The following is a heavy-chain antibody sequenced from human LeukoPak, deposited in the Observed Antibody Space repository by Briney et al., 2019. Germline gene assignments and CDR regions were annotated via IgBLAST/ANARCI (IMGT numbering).Heavy chain of an antibody. CDR3: ARGRVDYDSNY. CDR1: GFTFSSYA. D-gene: IGHD3-22*01. Sequence: TGGTLRLSCAASGFTFSSYAMHWVRQAPGKGLEYVSAISSNGGSTYYANSVKGRFTISRDNSKNTLYLQMGSLRAEDMAVYYCARGRVDYDSNYWGQGTLVTVSS. CDR2: ISSNGGST. V-gene: IGHV3-64*01. J-gene: IGHJ4*02.